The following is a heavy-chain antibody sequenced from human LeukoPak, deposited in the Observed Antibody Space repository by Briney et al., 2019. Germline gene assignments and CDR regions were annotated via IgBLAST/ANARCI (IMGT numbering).Heavy chain of an antibody. Sequence: NPSETLSLTCTVSGGSISSSSYYWGWIRQPPGKGLEWIGSIYYSGSTYYNPSLKSRVTISVDTSKNQFSLKLSSVTAADTAVYYCARDTLAAWGLRKDAFDIWGQGTMVTVSS. CDR2: IYYSGST. J-gene: IGHJ3*02. CDR3: ARDTLAAWGLRKDAFDI. D-gene: IGHD3-16*01. V-gene: IGHV4-39*02. CDR1: GGSISSSSYY.